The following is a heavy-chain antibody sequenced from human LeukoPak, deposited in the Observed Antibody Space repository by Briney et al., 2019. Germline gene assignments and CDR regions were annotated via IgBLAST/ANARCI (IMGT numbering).Heavy chain of an antibody. CDR3: ARDKGQAFDY. J-gene: IGHJ4*02. V-gene: IGHV4-30-4*08. CDR1: GGSISSGDYY. CDR2: IYYSGST. Sequence: SETLSLTCTVSGGSISSGDYYWSWIRQPPGKGLQWIGYIYYSGSTYYNPSLKSRVTISVDTSKNQFSLKLSSVTAADTAVYYCARDKGQAFDYWGQGTLVTVSS.